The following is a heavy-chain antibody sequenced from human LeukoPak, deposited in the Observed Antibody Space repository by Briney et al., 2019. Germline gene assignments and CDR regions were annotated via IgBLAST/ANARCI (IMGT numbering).Heavy chain of an antibody. CDR3: ARQVRYFDWLPYYYTDV. Sequence: PGGSLRLSCAASGFTFSSYEMNWVRQAPGKGLEWVSYISSSGSTIYYADSVKGRFTISRDNSKNTLYLQMNSLRAEDTAVYYCARQVRYFDWLPYYYTDVWGKGTTVTISS. D-gene: IGHD3-9*01. CDR2: ISSSGSTI. V-gene: IGHV3-48*03. CDR1: GFTFSSYE. J-gene: IGHJ6*03.